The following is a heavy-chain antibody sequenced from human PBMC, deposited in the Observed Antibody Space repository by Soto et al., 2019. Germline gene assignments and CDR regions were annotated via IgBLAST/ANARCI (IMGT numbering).Heavy chain of an antibody. CDR1: GGTFSSYA. CDR3: ARGSNYYGSGSYFGPFDY. J-gene: IGHJ4*02. Sequence: SVKVSCKASGGTFSSYAISWVRQAPGQGLEWMGGIIPIFGTANYAQKFQGRVTITADESTSTAYMELSSLRSEATAVYYCARGSNYYGSGSYFGPFDYWGQGTLVTVSS. V-gene: IGHV1-69*13. CDR2: IIPIFGTA. D-gene: IGHD3-10*01.